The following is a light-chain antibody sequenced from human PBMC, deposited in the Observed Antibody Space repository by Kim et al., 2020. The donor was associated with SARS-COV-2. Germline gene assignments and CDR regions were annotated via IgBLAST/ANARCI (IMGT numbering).Light chain of an antibody. CDR2: YDS. V-gene: IGLV3-21*01. Sequence: SYELTQPPSVSVAPGKTARITCGGNNIGSKSVHWYQQKPGQAPVLVIYYDSDRPSGIPERFSGSNSGNTATLTISRVEAGDEADYYCQVWEVFGGGT. CDR1: NIGSKS. CDR3: QVWEV. J-gene: IGLJ2*01.